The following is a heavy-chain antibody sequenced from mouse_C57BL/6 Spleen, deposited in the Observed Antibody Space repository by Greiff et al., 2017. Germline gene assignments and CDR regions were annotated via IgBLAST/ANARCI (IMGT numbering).Heavy chain of an antibody. Sequence: QVQLQQPGAELVRPGSSVKLSCKASGYTFTSYWMHWVKQRPIQGLEWIGNIDPSDSETHYNQKFKDKATLTVDKSSSTAYMLLSSLTSEDSAVYYCARDDGYRSFDYWGQGTTLTVSS. CDR1: GYTFTSYW. D-gene: IGHD2-3*01. CDR3: ARDDGYRSFDY. CDR2: IDPSDSET. V-gene: IGHV1-52*01. J-gene: IGHJ2*01.